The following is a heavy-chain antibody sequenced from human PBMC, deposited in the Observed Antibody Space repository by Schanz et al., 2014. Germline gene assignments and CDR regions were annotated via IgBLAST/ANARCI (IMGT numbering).Heavy chain of an antibody. J-gene: IGHJ4*02. CDR3: ARTGYDPSLTH. Sequence: QVPLVQSGAEVKKPGSSVKVSCKASGDTFRSYTINWVRHAPGQGLEWMGRIIPITGITNYAQKFQGRVTFTADKSTSTAFLEVNSLRSEDTAVYCARTGYDPSLTHWGQGTLVTVSS. D-gene: IGHD5-12*01. CDR1: GDTFRSYT. CDR2: IIPITGIT. V-gene: IGHV1-69*02.